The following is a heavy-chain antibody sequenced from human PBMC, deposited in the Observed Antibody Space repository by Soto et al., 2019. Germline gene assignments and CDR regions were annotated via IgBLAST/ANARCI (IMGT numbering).Heavy chain of an antibody. CDR3: ATESQLEFVVGATPFDY. V-gene: IGHV1-24*01. Sequence: ASVKVFCKVSGYTLTELSMHWVRQAPGKGLEWMGGFDPEDGETIYAQKFQGRVTMTEDTSTDTAYMELSSLRSEDTAVYYCATESQLEFVVGATPFDYWGQGTLVTVSS. D-gene: IGHD1-26*01. J-gene: IGHJ4*02. CDR2: FDPEDGET. CDR1: GYTLTELS.